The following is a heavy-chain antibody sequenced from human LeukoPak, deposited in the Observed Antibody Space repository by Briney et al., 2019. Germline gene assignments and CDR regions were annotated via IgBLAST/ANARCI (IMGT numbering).Heavy chain of an antibody. CDR3: AKTAYYDFWSGSDY. D-gene: IGHD3-3*01. CDR1: GFTFSSYA. V-gene: IGHV3-23*01. J-gene: IGHJ4*02. Sequence: PGGSLRLFCAASGFTFSSYAMSWVRQAPGKGLEWVSAISGSGGSTYYADSVKGRFTISRDNSKNTLYLQMNSLRAEDTAVYYCAKTAYYDFWSGSDYWGQGTLVTVSS. CDR2: ISGSGGST.